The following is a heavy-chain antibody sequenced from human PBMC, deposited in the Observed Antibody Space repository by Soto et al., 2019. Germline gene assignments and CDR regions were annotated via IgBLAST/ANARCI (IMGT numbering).Heavy chain of an antibody. D-gene: IGHD6-13*01. J-gene: IGHJ6*02. CDR2: IIPIFGTA. CDR3: ARDPEGQQPHYGMDV. Sequence: GASVKVSCKASGGTFSSYAISWVRQAPGQGLEWMGGIIPIFGTANYAQKFQGRVTITADESTSTAYMELSSLRSEDTAVYYCARDPEGQQPHYGMDVWGQGTTVTVSS. CDR1: GGTFSSYA. V-gene: IGHV1-69*13.